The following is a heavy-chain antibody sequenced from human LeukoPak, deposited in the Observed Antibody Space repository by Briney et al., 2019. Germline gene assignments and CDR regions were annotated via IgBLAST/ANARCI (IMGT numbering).Heavy chain of an antibody. D-gene: IGHD3-22*01. J-gene: IGHJ4*02. CDR3: ARDRQYYYDSSGYYYMQY. Sequence: ASVKVSCKASGYTFTSYYMHWVRQAPGQGLEWMGGIIPIFGTANYAQKFQGRVTITADESTSTAYMELSSLRSEDTAVYYCARDRQYYYDSSGYYYMQYWGQGTLVTVSS. CDR1: GYTFTSYY. V-gene: IGHV1-69*13. CDR2: IIPIFGTA.